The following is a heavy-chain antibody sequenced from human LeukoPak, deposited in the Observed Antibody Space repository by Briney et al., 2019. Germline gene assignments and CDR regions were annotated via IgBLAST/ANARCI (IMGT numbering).Heavy chain of an antibody. CDR1: GYSISSSYY. CDR2: IYTSGST. CDR3: ARAKPSKYDFRSGANYYYYMDV. Sequence: PSETLSLTCAVSGYSISSSYYWSWIRQPAGKGLEWIGRIYTSGSTNYSPSLKSRVTMSVDTSKNQFSLKLSSVTAADTAVYYCARAKPSKYDFRSGANYYYYMDVWGKGTTVTVSS. J-gene: IGHJ6*03. V-gene: IGHV4-4*07. D-gene: IGHD3-3*01.